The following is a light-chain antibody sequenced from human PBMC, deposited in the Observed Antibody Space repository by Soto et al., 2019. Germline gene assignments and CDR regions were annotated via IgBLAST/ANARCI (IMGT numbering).Light chain of an antibody. V-gene: IGKV3-15*01. CDR1: QGVSSS. CDR2: GAS. J-gene: IGKJ1*01. CDR3: QQYNTWPVA. Sequence: EIVMTQSPVTLSVSPGERATPSCRASQGVSSSLAWYQQKPGQAPRLLIYGASTRATGIPARFSGSGSGTEFTLTISSLQSEDFAVYYCQQYNTWPVAFGQGTKVEIK.